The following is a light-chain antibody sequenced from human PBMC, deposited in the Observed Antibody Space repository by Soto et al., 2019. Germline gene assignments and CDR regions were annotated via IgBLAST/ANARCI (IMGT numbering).Light chain of an antibody. CDR1: QDIGNY. Sequence: AIRMTQSPSSLSASTGDRVTITCRASQDIGNYLAWYQHKPGKAPRLLVFTASTLQSGVPSRFSGRGSGTDFTLTISGLQSEDFTSYYCQQYYDYPQTFGQGTQVEIK. J-gene: IGKJ1*01. CDR3: QQYYDYPQT. CDR2: TAS. V-gene: IGKV1-8*01.